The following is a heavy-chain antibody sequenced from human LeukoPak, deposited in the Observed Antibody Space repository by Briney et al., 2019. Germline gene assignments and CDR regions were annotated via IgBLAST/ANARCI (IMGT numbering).Heavy chain of an antibody. D-gene: IGHD3-16*01. J-gene: IGHJ4*02. CDR1: GFTFSIYG. CDR3: ARGYNNAYRN. CDR2: IRYDGSNK. Sequence: GGSLRLSSAACGFTFSIYGMHTVRQALDTGLEWVAFIRYDGSNKYYADSVKGRFTISRDNAKNSLYLQINGLRVEDTAVYYCARGYNNAYRNWGEGTLVTVAS. V-gene: IGHV3-30*02.